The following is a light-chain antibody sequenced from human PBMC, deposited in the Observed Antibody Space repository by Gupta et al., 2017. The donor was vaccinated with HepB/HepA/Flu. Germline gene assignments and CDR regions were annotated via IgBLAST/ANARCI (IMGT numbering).Light chain of an antibody. Sequence: IVLTQSPGTLSLSPGGSATLYCRASHSVSSNKLAWFRQRPGQAPRLLIYGASNRATGIPDRFSGSGSGPDFTLTISTLEPEDFAVYYCKHCSTSLCSFGQGTKLEIK. J-gene: IGKJ2*04. CDR1: HSVSSNK. V-gene: IGKV3-20*01. CDR3: KHCSTSLCS. CDR2: GAS.